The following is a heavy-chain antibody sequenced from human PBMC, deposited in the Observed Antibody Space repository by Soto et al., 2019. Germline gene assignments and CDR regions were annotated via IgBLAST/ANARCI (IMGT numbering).Heavy chain of an antibody. CDR2: ISGGGVNT. J-gene: IGHJ4*02. V-gene: IGHV3-23*01. Sequence: EVQLLDSGGGLVQPGGSLRLSCAASGFTFSNYAMNWVRQAPGKGLEWVSTISGGGVNTYYADSVKGQFTISRDNSKNTLYLQMNSLRAEDTAVYYCAKVPLNSKIGFDYWGQGTLVTVSS. CDR1: GFTFSNYA. D-gene: IGHD3-22*01. CDR3: AKVPLNSKIGFDY.